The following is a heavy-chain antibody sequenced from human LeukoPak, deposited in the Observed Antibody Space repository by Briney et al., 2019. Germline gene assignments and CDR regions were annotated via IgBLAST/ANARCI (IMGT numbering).Heavy chain of an antibody. V-gene: IGHV4-39*01. J-gene: IGHJ5*02. Sequence: SETLSLTCTVSGXSISSSSYYWGWIRQPPGKGLECIGSIYYSGSTYYNPSLKSRVTISVDTSKNQFSLKLSSVTAADTAVYYCARIYYYGSGSLNWFDPWGQGTLVTVSS. CDR3: ARIYYYGSGSLNWFDP. CDR2: IYYSGST. CDR1: GXSISSSSYY. D-gene: IGHD3-10*01.